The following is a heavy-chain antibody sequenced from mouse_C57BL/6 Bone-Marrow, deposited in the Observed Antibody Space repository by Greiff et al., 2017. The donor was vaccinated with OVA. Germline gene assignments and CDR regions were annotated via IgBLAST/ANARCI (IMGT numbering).Heavy chain of an antibody. V-gene: IGHV10-1*01. J-gene: IGHJ4*01. CDR1: GFSFNTYA. CDR2: IRSKSNNYAT. Sequence: EVMLVESGGGLVQPKGSLKLSCAASGFSFNTYAMNWVRQAPGKGLEWVARIRSKSNNYATYYADSVKDRFTISRDDSESMLYLQMNNLKTEDTAMYYCAKTLFGYYAMDYWGQGTSVTVSS. CDR3: AKTLFGYYAMDY.